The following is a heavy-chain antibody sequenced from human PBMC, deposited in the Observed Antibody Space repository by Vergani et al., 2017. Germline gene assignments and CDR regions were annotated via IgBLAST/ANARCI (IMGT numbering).Heavy chain of an antibody. V-gene: IGHV3-23*01. Sequence: EVQLLESGGGLVQPGGSLRLSCAASGFTFSSYAMSWVREAPGKGLVWVSAISGSGGSTYYADSVKGRFTISRDNSKNTLYLQMNSLRAEDTAVYYCAKDTYSSGPGSIDYGGQGTLVTGSS. D-gene: IGHD6-19*01. CDR3: AKDTYSSGPGSIDY. J-gene: IGHJ4*02. CDR1: GFTFSSYA. CDR2: ISGSGGST.